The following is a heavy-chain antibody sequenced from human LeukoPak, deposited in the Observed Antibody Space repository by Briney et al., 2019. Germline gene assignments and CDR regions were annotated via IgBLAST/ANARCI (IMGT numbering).Heavy chain of an antibody. D-gene: IGHD3-10*01. CDR1: GGSISSSSYY. Sequence: PSETLSLTCTVSGGSISSSSYYWGWIRQPPGKGLEWIGSIYHSGSTYYNPSLKSRVTISVDTSKNQFSLKLSSVTAADTAVYYCARVGSGSYGWFDPWGQGTLVTVSS. CDR2: IYHSGST. V-gene: IGHV4-39*01. J-gene: IGHJ5*02. CDR3: ARVGSGSYGWFDP.